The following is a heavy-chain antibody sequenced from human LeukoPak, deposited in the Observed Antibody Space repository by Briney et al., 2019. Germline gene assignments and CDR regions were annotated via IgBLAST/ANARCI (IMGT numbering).Heavy chain of an antibody. V-gene: IGHV4-31*03. CDR1: GGSISSGGYY. CDR2: IYYSGST. CDR3: ARIVVPAAHYYCYYMDV. D-gene: IGHD2-2*01. Sequence: SQTLSLTCTVSGGSISSGGYYWSWIRQHPGKGLEWIGYIYYSGSTYYNPSLKSRVTISVDTSKNQFSLKLSSVTAADTAVYYCARIVVPAAHYYCYYMDVWGKGTTVTVSS. J-gene: IGHJ6*03.